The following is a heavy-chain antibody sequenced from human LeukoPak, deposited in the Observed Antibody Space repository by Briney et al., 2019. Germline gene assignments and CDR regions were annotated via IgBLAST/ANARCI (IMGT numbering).Heavy chain of an antibody. CDR2: IYSGGST. D-gene: IGHD5-24*01. CDR1: GFTVSSNY. Sequence: QPGGSLRLSCAASGFTVSSNYMSWVRQAPGKGLEWVSVIYSGGSTYYADSVKGRFTISRDNSKNTLYLQMNSLRAENTAVYYCARDRDGYNYYYFDYWGQGTLVTVS. V-gene: IGHV3-66*02. CDR3: ARDRDGYNYYYFDY. J-gene: IGHJ4*02.